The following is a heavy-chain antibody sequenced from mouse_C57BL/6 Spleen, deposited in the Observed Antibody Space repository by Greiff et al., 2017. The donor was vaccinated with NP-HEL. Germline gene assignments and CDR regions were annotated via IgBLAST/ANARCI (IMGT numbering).Heavy chain of an antibody. J-gene: IGHJ4*01. D-gene: IGHD1-1*01. V-gene: IGHV1-18*01. CDR1: GYTFTDYN. Sequence: EVQLQQSGPELVKPGASVKIPCKASGYTFTDYNMDWVKQSHGKSLEWIGDINPNNGGTIYNQKVKGKATLTVDKSSSTAYMELRSLTSEDTAVYYCARSHYYGSSYEAMDYWGQGTSVTVSS. CDR3: ARSHYYGSSYEAMDY. CDR2: INPNNGGT.